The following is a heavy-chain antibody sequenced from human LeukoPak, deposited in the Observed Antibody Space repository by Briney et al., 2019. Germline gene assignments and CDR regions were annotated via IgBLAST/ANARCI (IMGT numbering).Heavy chain of an antibody. V-gene: IGHV1-2*02. D-gene: IGHD3-3*01. CDR2: IDANSGGT. CDR1: GFTFTGYY. Sequence: GASVKVSCKTSGFTFTGYYFHWMRRAPGQGLEWMGSIDANSGGTEYAQKFQGRVTMTRDTSLSTAYMEVTSLTSDDTAVYYCARDLFWTGYYYFDFWGQGTLVTVSS. J-gene: IGHJ4*02. CDR3: ARDLFWTGYYYFDF.